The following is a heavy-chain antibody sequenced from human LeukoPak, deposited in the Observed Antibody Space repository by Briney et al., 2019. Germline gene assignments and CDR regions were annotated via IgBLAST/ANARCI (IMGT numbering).Heavy chain of an antibody. CDR3: SEGYFEPFDH. CDR2: LSYTGKT. Sequence: SETLSLTCVVSGAFVSSSHWNWIRQFPGKGLEWIGCLSYTGKTDYNPSLTSRVTISVDTSKNQVSLKLRSVTAADTAVYYCSEGYFEPFDHWGQGTLVTVSS. CDR1: GAFVSSSH. D-gene: IGHD2/OR15-2a*01. V-gene: IGHV4-59*02. J-gene: IGHJ4*02.